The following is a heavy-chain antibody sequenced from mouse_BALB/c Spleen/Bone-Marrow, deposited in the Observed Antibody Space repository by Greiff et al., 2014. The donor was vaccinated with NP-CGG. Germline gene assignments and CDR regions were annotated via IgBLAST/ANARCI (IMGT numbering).Heavy chain of an antibody. CDR1: GYSFTGYF. CDR3: TRVTTDWYFDV. D-gene: IGHD1-1*01. J-gene: IGHJ1*01. CDR2: INPYNGDT. V-gene: IGHV1-20*02. Sequence: VHVKQSGPELVKPGASVKISCKASGYSFTGYFMNWVMQSHGKSLEWLGRINPYNGDTFYNQKFKGKATLTVDKSSSTAHMELRSLASEDSAVYYCTRVTTDWYFDVWGAGTTVTVSS.